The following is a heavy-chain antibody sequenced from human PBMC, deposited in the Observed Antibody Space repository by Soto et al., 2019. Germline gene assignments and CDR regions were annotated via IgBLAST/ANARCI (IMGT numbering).Heavy chain of an antibody. CDR2: ISSRVVDT. CDR1: GFTFSNYA. D-gene: IGHD1-26*01. Sequence: EVQLLESGGGLVQPGGSLRLSCAASGFTFSNYAVSWVRQAPGKGLEWVSAISSRVVDTYYADSVKGRFTISRDNSKNTLYLQMSSLRAEDTAVYYCAKGRQWELPLDYWGQGTLVTVSS. J-gene: IGHJ4*02. V-gene: IGHV3-23*01. CDR3: AKGRQWELPLDY.